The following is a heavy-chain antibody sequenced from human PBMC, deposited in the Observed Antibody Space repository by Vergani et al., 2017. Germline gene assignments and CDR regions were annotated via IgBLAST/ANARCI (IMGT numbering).Heavy chain of an antibody. V-gene: IGHV3-23*01. Sequence: EVQLLESGGGLVQPGGSLRLSCAASGFTFSSYAMRWVRQAPGKGLEWVSAISGSVGSTYYADSVKGRFTISSDNSKNTLYLQMNSLRSEDTAVYYCATKSCGTPGCQIGYFREWGQGTLVTVAS. CDR2: ISGSVGST. D-gene: IGHD2-15*01. CDR3: ATKSCGTPGCQIGYFRE. CDR1: GFTFSSYA. J-gene: IGHJ1*01.